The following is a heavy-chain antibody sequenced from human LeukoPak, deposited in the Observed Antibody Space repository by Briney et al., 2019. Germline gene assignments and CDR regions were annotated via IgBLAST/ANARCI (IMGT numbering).Heavy chain of an antibody. Sequence: GGSLRLSCTASGFSFSGHWMHWARQLPGKGLVWVSRISPTGSTTSYADSVKGRFTVSRDNAKNTLYLQVNNLRAEDTAVYYCARGPNSNWSGLDFWGQGTLLTVS. J-gene: IGHJ4*02. CDR3: ARGPNSNWSGLDF. CDR1: GFSFSGHW. CDR2: ISPTGSTT. V-gene: IGHV3-74*01. D-gene: IGHD6-6*01.